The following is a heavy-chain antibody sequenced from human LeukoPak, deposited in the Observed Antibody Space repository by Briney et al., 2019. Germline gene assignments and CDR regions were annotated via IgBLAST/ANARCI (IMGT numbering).Heavy chain of an antibody. CDR1: GFTFSNYE. Sequence: GGSLRLSCAASGFTFSNYEMNWVRQAPGKGLEWVSYISSSGGTMYYADSVKGRFTISRDNAKNSLYLQMNSLRAEDTAVYYCARVAYCAGDCHHMDSWGQGTLVTVSS. J-gene: IGHJ4*02. CDR3: ARVAYCAGDCHHMDS. CDR2: ISSSGGTM. V-gene: IGHV3-48*03. D-gene: IGHD2-21*02.